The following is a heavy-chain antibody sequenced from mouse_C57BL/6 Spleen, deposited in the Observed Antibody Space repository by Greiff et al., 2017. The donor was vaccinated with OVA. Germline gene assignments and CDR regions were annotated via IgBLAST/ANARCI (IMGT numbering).Heavy chain of an antibody. V-gene: IGHV1-80*01. Sequence: QVQLKESGAELVKPGASVKISCKASGYAFSSYWMNWVKQRPGKGLEWIGQIYPGDGDTNYNGKFKGKATLTADKSSSTAYMQLSSLTSEDSAVYFCARGASGNYEGFAYWGQGTLVTVSA. CDR1: GYAFSSYW. CDR2: IYPGDGDT. J-gene: IGHJ3*01. CDR3: ARGASGNYEGFAY. D-gene: IGHD2-1*01.